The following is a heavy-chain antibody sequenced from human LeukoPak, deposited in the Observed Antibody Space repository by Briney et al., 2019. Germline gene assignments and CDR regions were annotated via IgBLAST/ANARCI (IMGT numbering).Heavy chain of an antibody. CDR1: GRTISTSSYY. CDR3: AAQSPAKGYYYYMDV. V-gene: IGHV4-39*01. Sequence: SETLSLTCTVSGRTISTSSYYWGWIRQPPGKRLEWIGSIYYSRSTYYNPSLKRRVTISVDTSKNQFSLKLSSVTAADTAVYYCAAQSPAKGYYYYMDVWGKGTTVTVSS. CDR2: IYYSRST. J-gene: IGHJ6*03.